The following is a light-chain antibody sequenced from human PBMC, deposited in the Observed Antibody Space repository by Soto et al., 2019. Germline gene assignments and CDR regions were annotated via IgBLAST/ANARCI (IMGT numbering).Light chain of an antibody. CDR1: ENINNR. V-gene: IGKV3-15*01. CDR2: GAS. CDR3: QQYSDWPPWT. J-gene: IGKJ1*01. Sequence: EVVMTQSPATLSVSPGERATLSCRASENINNRLAWYQQTPGQAPRLLIYGASTRATGIPDRLHGSGSGTEFTLTIGSLQSEDFAVYYCQQYSDWPPWTFGQGTKVEIK.